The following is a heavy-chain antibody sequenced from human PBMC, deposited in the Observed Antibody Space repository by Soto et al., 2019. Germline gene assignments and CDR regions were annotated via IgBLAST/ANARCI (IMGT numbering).Heavy chain of an antibody. D-gene: IGHD2-15*01. CDR3: ASCVGSCYHHQWWFDP. CDR1: GGTFSSYA. J-gene: IGHJ5*02. Sequence: RASVKVSCKASGGTFSSYAISWVRQAPGQGLEWMGGIIPIFGTANYAQKFQGRVTITADKSTSTAYMELSSLRSEDTAVYYCASCVGSCYHHQWWFDPWGQGTLVTVPQ. CDR2: IIPIFGTA. V-gene: IGHV1-69*06.